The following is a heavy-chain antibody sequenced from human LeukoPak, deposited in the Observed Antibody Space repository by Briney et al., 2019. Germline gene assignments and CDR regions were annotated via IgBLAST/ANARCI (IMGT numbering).Heavy chain of an antibody. CDR3: TTDPWHGDFNY. Sequence: GGSLRLSCAASGFTFSNAWISWVRQAPGKGLEWVGRIKSKTYGETTDYAAPVKGRSTISRDDSENTLYLQMNSLKTEDTAVYYCTTDPWHGDFNYWGQGTLVTVSS. V-gene: IGHV3-15*01. CDR2: IKSKTYGETT. J-gene: IGHJ4*02. D-gene: IGHD4-17*01. CDR1: GFTFSNAW.